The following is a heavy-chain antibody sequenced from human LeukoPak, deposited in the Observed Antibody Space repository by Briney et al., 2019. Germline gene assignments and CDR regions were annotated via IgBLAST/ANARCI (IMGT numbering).Heavy chain of an antibody. CDR1: GFIFSSYA. D-gene: IGHD5-12*01. Sequence: GGSLRLSCAASGFIFSSYAMNWVRQAPGKGLEWVSDISGSGDSTYYADSVKGRFTISRDNSKNMLYLQMNSLRVEDTAVYYCANLRSGYWGLGTLVTVSS. CDR2: ISGSGDST. V-gene: IGHV3-23*01. J-gene: IGHJ4*02. CDR3: ANLRSGY.